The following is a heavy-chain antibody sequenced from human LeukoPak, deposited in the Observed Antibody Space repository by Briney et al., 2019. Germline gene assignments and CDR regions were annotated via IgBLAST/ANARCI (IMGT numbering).Heavy chain of an antibody. CDR2: IYYSGST. Sequence: SETLSLTCTVSGGSISSYYWSWIRQPPGKGLEWIGYIYYSGSTNYNPSLKSRVTISVDTSKNQFSLKLSSVTAADTAVYYCARDSRLWLPIGYWGQGTLVTVSS. CDR3: ARDSRLWLPIGY. V-gene: IGHV4-59*01. J-gene: IGHJ4*02. D-gene: IGHD6-19*01. CDR1: GGSISSYY.